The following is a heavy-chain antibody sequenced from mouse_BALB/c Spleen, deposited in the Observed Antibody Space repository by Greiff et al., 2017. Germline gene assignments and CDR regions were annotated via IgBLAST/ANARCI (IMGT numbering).Heavy chain of an antibody. CDR2: ISYSGST. Sequence: EVKLQESGPSLVKPSQTLSLTCSVTGDSITSGYWNWIRKFPGNKLEYMGYISYSGSTYYNPSLKSRISITRDTSKNQYYLQLNSVTTEDTATYYCARYQLLRYLYAMDYWGQGTSVTVSS. J-gene: IGHJ4*01. V-gene: IGHV3-8*02. CDR1: GDSITSGY. CDR3: ARYQLLRYLYAMDY. D-gene: IGHD1-1*01.